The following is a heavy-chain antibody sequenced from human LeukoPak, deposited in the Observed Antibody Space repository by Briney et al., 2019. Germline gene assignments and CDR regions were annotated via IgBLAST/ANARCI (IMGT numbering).Heavy chain of an antibody. V-gene: IGHV1-2*02. CDR1: GYTFTSYY. CDR3: ARGSYDSSDFEYFHH. D-gene: IGHD3-22*01. J-gene: IGHJ1*01. CDR2: INPNSGGT. Sequence: ASVKVSCKASGYTFTSYYMHWVRQAPGQGLEWMGWINPNSGGTNYTQKFQGRVTMTRDTSIGTAYMELNRLRSDDTAVYYCARGSYDSSDFEYFHHWGQGTLVTVSS.